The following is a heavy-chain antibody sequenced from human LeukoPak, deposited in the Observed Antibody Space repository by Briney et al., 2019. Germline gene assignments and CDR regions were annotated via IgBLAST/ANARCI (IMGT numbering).Heavy chain of an antibody. CDR1: GDTFSSYA. CDR3: ARGVAYYDSSGYYHAGAFDI. V-gene: IGHV1-69*13. J-gene: IGHJ3*02. Sequence: SVKVSCKASGDTFSSYAISWVRQAPGQGLEWMGGIIPIFGTANYAQKFQGRVTITADESTSTAYMELSSLRSEDTAVYYCARGVAYYDSSGYYHAGAFDIWGQGTMVTVSS. D-gene: IGHD3-22*01. CDR2: IIPIFGTA.